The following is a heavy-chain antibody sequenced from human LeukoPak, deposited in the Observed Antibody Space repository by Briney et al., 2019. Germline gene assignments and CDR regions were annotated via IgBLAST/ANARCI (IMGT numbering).Heavy chain of an antibody. CDR3: ARAIGVVDCGTQTCYPYHFDK. CDR2: LSNTENS. CDR1: GFSVRGSF. V-gene: IGHV3-66*01. D-gene: IGHD2-21*01. Sequence: GGSLRLSCAASGFSVRGSFMNWVRQAPGKGLEWVYLLSNTENSFYADSVKGRFTLSRDISNNTLYLHMHSLRGEDTAVYFCARAIGVVDCGTQTCYPYHFDKWGRGTLVTVSS. J-gene: IGHJ4*02.